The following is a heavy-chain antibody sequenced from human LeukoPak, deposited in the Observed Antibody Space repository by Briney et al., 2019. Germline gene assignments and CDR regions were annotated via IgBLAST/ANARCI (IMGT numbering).Heavy chain of an antibody. V-gene: IGHV4-38-2*02. CDR2: LYHSGST. Sequence: SETLSLTCTVSGYSISSGYYWGWIRQPPGKGLEWIGSLYHSGSTYYNPSLKSRVTISVDTSKNQFSLKLSSVTAADTAVYYYARAFRVVASTSVFDYWGQGTLVTVSS. D-gene: IGHD2-15*01. CDR1: GYSISSGYY. CDR3: ARAFRVVASTSVFDY. J-gene: IGHJ4*02.